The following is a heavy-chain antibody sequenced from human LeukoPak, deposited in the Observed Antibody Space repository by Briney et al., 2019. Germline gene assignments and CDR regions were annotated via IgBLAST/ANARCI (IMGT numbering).Heavy chain of an antibody. CDR3: AKDKGVAGHDY. Sequence: EGSLRLSCAASGFTFSGHGMNWVRQAPGKGLEWVAFISITSRNIHYVDSVKGRFTVSRDNAKNSLYLQMSSLRAEDTAVYYCAKDKGVAGHDYWGQGTLVTVSS. CDR2: ISITSRNI. V-gene: IGHV3-21*04. CDR1: GFTFSGHG. J-gene: IGHJ4*02. D-gene: IGHD3-3*01.